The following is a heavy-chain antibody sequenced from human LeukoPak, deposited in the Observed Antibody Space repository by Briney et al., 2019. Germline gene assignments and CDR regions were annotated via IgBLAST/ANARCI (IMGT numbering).Heavy chain of an antibody. V-gene: IGHV3-30*02. CDR3: AKYCSSTSCSLYAFDV. D-gene: IGHD2-2*01. CDR2: IRYDGSNK. J-gene: IGHJ3*01. Sequence: GGSLRLSCAASGFTFSSYGMHWVRQAPGKGLEWVAFIRYDGSNKYYADSVKGRFTISRDNSKNTLYLQMNSLRAEDTAVYYCAKYCSSTSCSLYAFDVWGQGTVVTVSS. CDR1: GFTFSSYG.